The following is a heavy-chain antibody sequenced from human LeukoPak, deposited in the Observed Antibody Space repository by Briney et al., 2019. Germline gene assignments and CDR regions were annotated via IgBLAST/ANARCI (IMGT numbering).Heavy chain of an antibody. CDR3: ARHVRFLEWLSSYYFDY. D-gene: IGHD3-3*01. J-gene: IGHJ4*02. V-gene: IGHV4-39*01. CDR1: GGSISSSSYY. CDR2: IYYSGST. Sequence: SETLSLTCTVSGGSISSSSYYGGWIRQPPGKGLEWIGSIYYSGSTYYNPSLKSRVTISVDTSKSQFSLRLTSVTAADTAVYYCARHVRFLEWLSSYYFDYWGQGTLVTVSS.